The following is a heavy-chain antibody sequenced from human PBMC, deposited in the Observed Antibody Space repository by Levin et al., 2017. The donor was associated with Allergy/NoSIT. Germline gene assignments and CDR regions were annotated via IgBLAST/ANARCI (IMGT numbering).Heavy chain of an antibody. CDR2: INPNSGGT. V-gene: IGHV1-2*02. CDR3: AREGIAVAGSPGRWFDP. CDR1: GYTFTGYY. J-gene: IGHJ5*02. D-gene: IGHD6-19*01. Sequence: EASVKVSCKASGYTFTGYYMHWVRQAPGQGLEWMGWINPNSGGTNYAQKFQGRVTMTRDTSISTAYMELSRLRSDDTTVYYCAREGIAVAGSPGRWFDPWGQGTLVTVSS.